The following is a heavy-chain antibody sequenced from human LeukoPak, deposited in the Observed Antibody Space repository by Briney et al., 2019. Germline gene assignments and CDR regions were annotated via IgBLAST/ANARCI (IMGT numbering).Heavy chain of an antibody. D-gene: IGHD6-19*01. CDR3: ARDSYSSGWYRFDY. Sequence: SQTLALTCAISGDSVSSNSAAWNWIRQSPSRGLEWLGRTYYRSKGSSDYVVSVRSRITINPDTSKNQFSLQLNSVTPEDTAVYYCARDSYSSGWYRFDYWGQGTLVTVSS. V-gene: IGHV6-1*01. CDR1: GDSVSSNSAA. CDR2: TYYRSKGSS. J-gene: IGHJ4*02.